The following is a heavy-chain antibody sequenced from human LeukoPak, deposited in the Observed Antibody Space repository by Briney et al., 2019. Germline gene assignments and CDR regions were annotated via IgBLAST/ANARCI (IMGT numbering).Heavy chain of an antibody. J-gene: IGHJ4*02. V-gene: IGHV3-11*06. CDR1: GFTFSDYY. CDR3: ARDLQQQPGKGCYFDY. CDR2: ISSSSIYT. Sequence: GGSLRLSCAASGFTFSDYYMSWVRQAPGKGLEWASYISSSSIYTNYADSVKGRFTISRDNAKNSLYLQMNSLRAEDTAVYYCARDLQQQPGKGCYFDYWGQGTLVTVSS. D-gene: IGHD6-13*01.